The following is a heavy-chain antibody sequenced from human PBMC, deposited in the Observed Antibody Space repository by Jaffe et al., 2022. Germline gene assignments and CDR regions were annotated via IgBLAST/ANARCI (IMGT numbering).Heavy chain of an antibody. V-gene: IGHV3-48*01. CDR2: ISSSSSTI. D-gene: IGHD5-12*01. CDR1: GFTFSSYS. CDR3: ARDLISGYSGYDGPSQIDY. Sequence: EVQLVESGGGLVQPGGSLRLSCAASGFTFSSYSMNWVRQAPGKGLEWVSYISSSSSTIYYADSVKGRFTISRDNAKNSLYLQMNSLRAEDTAVYYCARDLISGYSGYDGPSQIDYWGQGTLVTVSS. J-gene: IGHJ4*02.